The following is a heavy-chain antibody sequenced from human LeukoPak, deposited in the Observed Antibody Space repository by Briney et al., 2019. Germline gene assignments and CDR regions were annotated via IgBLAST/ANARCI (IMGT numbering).Heavy chain of an antibody. J-gene: IGHJ4*02. D-gene: IGHD6-19*01. CDR2: TSDRGDYT. CDR3: ARESGYSSGWYEGYFDY. V-gene: IGHV3-23*01. CDR1: GFTFTSYS. Sequence: GGSLRLSCAASGFTFTSYSMSWVRQAPGKGLEWVSGTSDRGDYTYYADSAKGRFTISRDNSKNTLYLQMNSLRAEDTAVYYCARESGYSSGWYEGYFDYWGQGTLVTVSS.